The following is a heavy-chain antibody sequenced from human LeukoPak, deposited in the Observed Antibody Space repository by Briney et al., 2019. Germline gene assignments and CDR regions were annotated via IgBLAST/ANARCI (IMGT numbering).Heavy chain of an antibody. CDR3: ARGGNSYGYVWRGDY. Sequence: SVKVSCXASGGTFSSYAISWVRQAPGQGLEWMGGIIPIFGTANYAQKFQGRVTITADESTSTAYMEPSSLRSEDTAVYYCARGGNSYGYVWRGDYWGQGTLVTVSS. V-gene: IGHV1-69*13. D-gene: IGHD5-18*01. CDR2: IIPIFGTA. J-gene: IGHJ4*02. CDR1: GGTFSSYA.